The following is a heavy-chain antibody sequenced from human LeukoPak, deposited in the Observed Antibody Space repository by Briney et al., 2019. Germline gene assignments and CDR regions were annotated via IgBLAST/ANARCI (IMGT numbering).Heavy chain of an antibody. V-gene: IGHV4-59*12. CDR1: RGSLDSYY. Sequence: SETLSLTCSVSRGSLDSYYWSWIRQPPGKGLEWIGYIYYSGSTNYNPSLKSRVTISVDTSKNQFSLKLSSVTAADTAVYYCARGTLVVVVAATAYYYYYMDVWGKGTTVTVSS. D-gene: IGHD2-15*01. CDR3: ARGTLVVVVAATAYYYYYMDV. CDR2: IYYSGST. J-gene: IGHJ6*03.